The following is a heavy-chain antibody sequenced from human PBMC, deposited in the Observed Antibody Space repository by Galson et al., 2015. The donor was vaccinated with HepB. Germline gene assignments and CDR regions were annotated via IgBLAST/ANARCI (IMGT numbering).Heavy chain of an antibody. CDR3: ARDLLALAYCGGDCYSGPPRGLFDY. D-gene: IGHD2-21*02. CDR2: ISAYNGNT. Sequence: SVKVSCKASGYTFTSYGISWVRQAPGQGLECMGWISAYNGNTNYAQKLQGRVTMTTDTSTSTAYMELRSLRSDDTAVYYCARDLLALAYCGGDCYSGPPRGLFDYWGQGTLVTVSS. CDR1: GYTFTSYG. V-gene: IGHV1-18*01. J-gene: IGHJ4*02.